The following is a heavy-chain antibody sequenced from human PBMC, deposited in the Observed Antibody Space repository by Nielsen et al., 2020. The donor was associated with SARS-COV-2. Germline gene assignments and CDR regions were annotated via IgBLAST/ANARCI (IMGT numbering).Heavy chain of an antibody. Sequence: GGSLRLSCAASGFTLSDYSMNWVRQAPGKGLEWVSHINSNGRDIVYADSVKGRFTISRDTAKNSLYLQMNSLRAEDTAVYYCARDGVEKFCSGGSCYEDDAFDIWGQGTMVTVSS. CDR2: INSNGRDI. CDR3: ARDGVEKFCSGGSCYEDDAFDI. V-gene: IGHV3-48*01. J-gene: IGHJ3*02. CDR1: GFTLSDYS. D-gene: IGHD2-15*01.